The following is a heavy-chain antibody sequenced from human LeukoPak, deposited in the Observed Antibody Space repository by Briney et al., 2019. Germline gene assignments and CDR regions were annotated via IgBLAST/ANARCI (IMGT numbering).Heavy chain of an antibody. Sequence: GGSLRLSCSASGFTFSSYAMHGVRQAPGKGLEYVSSISSNGGSTYYADSVKGRFTISRDNSKNTLFLQMSSLRTEDTAVYYCASPYSGYDYNFDHWGQGTLVTVSS. CDR3: ASPYSGYDYNFDH. V-gene: IGHV3-64D*06. D-gene: IGHD5-12*01. CDR2: ISSNGGST. CDR1: GFTFSSYA. J-gene: IGHJ4*02.